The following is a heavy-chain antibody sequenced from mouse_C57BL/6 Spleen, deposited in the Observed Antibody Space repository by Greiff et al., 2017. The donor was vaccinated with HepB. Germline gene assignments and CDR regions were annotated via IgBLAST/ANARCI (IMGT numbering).Heavy chain of an antibody. CDR3: ARSSTVVAGYFDD. CDR1: GYTFTSYW. V-gene: IGHV1-7*01. J-gene: IGHJ2*01. Sequence: VQLQQSGAELAKPGASVKLSCKASGYTFTSYWMHWVKQRPGQGLEWIGYINPSSGYTKYNQKFKDKATLTADKSSSTAYMQLSSLTYEDAAVYYCARSSTVVAGYFDDWGQGTTLTVSS. CDR2: INPSSGYT. D-gene: IGHD1-1*01.